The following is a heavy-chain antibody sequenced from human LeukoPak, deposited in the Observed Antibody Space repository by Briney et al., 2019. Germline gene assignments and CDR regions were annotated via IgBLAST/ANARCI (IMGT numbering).Heavy chain of an antibody. CDR3: ARVGGDYGSGSLDY. CDR1: GGSISSGDYY. Sequence: PSQTLSLTCTVSGGSISSGDYYWSWIRQPPGKGLEWIGYIYYSGSTYYNPSLKSRVTISVDTSKNQFSLKLSSVTVADTAVYYCARVGGDYGSGSLDYWGQGTLVTVSS. D-gene: IGHD3-10*01. CDR2: IYYSGST. J-gene: IGHJ4*02. V-gene: IGHV4-30-4*01.